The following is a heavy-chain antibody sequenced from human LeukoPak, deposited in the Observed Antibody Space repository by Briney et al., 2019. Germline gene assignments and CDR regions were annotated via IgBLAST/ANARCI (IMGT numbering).Heavy chain of an antibody. J-gene: IGHJ6*02. CDR1: GFTFSSYW. D-gene: IGHD3-3*01. CDR3: ARDGGFRVDYYYGMDV. CDR2: INHNGNVN. Sequence: GGSLRLSCAASGFTFSSYWMNWARQAPGKGLEWVASINHNGNVNYYVDSVKGRFTISRDNAKNSLYLQMSNLRAEDTAVYYCARDGGFRVDYYYGMDVWGQGTTVTVSS. V-gene: IGHV3-7*01.